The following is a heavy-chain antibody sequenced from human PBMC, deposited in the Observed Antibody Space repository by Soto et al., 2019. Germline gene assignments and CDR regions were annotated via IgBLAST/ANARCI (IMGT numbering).Heavy chain of an antibody. Sequence: ASVKVSCKASGYTFTSYGISWVRQAPGQGLEWMGWISAYNGNTNYAQKLQGRVTMTTDTSTSTAYMELRSLRSDDTAVYYCARSAPPRARYYYYGMDVWGQGTTVTVSS. J-gene: IGHJ6*02. CDR3: ARSAPPRARYYYYGMDV. V-gene: IGHV1-18*01. CDR2: ISAYNGNT. CDR1: GYTFTSYG.